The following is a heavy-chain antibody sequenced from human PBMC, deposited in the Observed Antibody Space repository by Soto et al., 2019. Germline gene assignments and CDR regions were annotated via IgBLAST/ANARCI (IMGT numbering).Heavy chain of an antibody. CDR1: GFTFTRYS. CDR3: ARDRAYYYMDV. J-gene: IGHJ6*03. Sequence: EVQVVESGGGLVQPGRSLRLSCAASGFTFTRYSMNWIRQAPGKGLEWVSYISGSSSDIYYTDSVKGRFTISRDNAKNSLYLQLNSLRAEDTAVYYCARDRAYYYMDVWGTGTTVTVSS. CDR2: ISGSSSDI. V-gene: IGHV3-48*01.